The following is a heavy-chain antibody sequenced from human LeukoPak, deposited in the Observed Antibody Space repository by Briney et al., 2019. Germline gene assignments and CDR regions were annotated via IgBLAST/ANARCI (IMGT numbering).Heavy chain of an antibody. J-gene: IGHJ3*02. CDR3: AKSLLTTATGTGRAFDI. V-gene: IGHV3-48*01. D-gene: IGHD1-1*01. CDR2: ISSSSSTI. Sequence: GGSLRLSCAASGFTFSSNSMNWVRQAPGKGLEWVSYISSSSSTIYYADSVKGRFTISRDNAKNSLYLQMNSLRAEDSAEYYCAKSLLTTATGTGRAFDIWGQGTMVTVSA. CDR1: GFTFSSNS.